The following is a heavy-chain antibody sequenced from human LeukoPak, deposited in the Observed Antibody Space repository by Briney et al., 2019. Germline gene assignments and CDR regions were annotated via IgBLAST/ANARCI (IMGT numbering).Heavy chain of an antibody. D-gene: IGHD3-3*01. CDR1: GFTFDDYA. Sequence: GGSLRLSCAASGFTFDDYAMHWVRQAPGKGLEWVSGISWNSGSIGYADSVKGRFTISRDNAKNSLYLQMNSLRAEDTAVYYCARPNKSRSTIFGVVITHFDYWGQGTLVTVSS. CDR3: ARPNKSRSTIFGVVITHFDY. V-gene: IGHV3-9*01. CDR2: ISWNSGSI. J-gene: IGHJ4*02.